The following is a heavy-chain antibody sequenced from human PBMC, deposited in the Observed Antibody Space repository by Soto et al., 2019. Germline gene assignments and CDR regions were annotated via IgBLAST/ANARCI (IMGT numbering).Heavy chain of an antibody. CDR2: IYYSGST. CDR3: ASQATGCSSTSCYTIRYYYYGMDV. D-gene: IGHD2-2*02. CDR1: GGSISSSSYY. V-gene: IGHV4-39*01. J-gene: IGHJ6*02. Sequence: QLQLQESGPGLVKPSETLSLTCTVSGGSISSSSYYWGWIRQPPGKGLEWIGSIYYSGSTYYNPSLKSRVTISVDTSKNQFSLKLSSVTAADTAVYYCASQATGCSSTSCYTIRYYYYGMDVWGQGTTVTVSS.